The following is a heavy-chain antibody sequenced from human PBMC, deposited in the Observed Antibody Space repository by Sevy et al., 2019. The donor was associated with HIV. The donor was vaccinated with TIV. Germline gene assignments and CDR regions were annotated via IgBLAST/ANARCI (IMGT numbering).Heavy chain of an antibody. CDR1: GGSISSGGYY. J-gene: IGHJ4*02. V-gene: IGHV4-31*03. Sequence: SETLSLTCTVSGGSISSGGYYWSWIRQHPGKGLEWIGYIYYSGSTYYNPSLKSRVTISVDTSKNQISLKLSSVTAADTAVYYCARVTHSPRNYYDSSGYLAFDYWGQGTLVTVSS. D-gene: IGHD3-22*01. CDR3: ARVTHSPRNYYDSSGYLAFDY. CDR2: IYYSGST.